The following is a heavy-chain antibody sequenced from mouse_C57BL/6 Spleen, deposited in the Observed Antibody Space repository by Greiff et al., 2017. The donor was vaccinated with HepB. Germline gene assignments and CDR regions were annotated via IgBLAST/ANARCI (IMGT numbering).Heavy chain of an antibody. D-gene: IGHD1-1*01. V-gene: IGHV1-59*01. CDR1: GYTFTSYW. CDR3: ARFDYGGYFDV. Sequence: QVQLKQPGAELVRPGTSVKLSCKASGYTFTSYWMHWVKQRPGQGLEWIGVIDPSDSYTNYNQKFKGKATLTVDTSSSTAYMQLSSLTSEDSAVYYCARFDYGGYFDVWGTGTTVTVSS. CDR2: IDPSDSYT. J-gene: IGHJ1*03.